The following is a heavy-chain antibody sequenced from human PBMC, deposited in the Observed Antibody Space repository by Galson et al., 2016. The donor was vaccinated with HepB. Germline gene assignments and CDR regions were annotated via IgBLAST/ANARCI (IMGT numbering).Heavy chain of an antibody. V-gene: IGHV3-33*01. J-gene: IGHJ5*02. Sequence: SLRLSCAASGIIFSTYGMHWVRQAPGKGLEWVALIWNDGSNKFYADAAKGRFTISRDDSKNTLYLQMNSLRAEDTAVYYCARDGDHGIGGYFSSPWGQGTPVTVSS. CDR1: GIIFSTYG. CDR2: IWNDGSNK. CDR3: ARDGDHGIGGYFSSP. D-gene: IGHD6-25*01.